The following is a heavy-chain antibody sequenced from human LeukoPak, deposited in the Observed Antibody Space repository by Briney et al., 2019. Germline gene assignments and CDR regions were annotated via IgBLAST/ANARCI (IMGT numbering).Heavy chain of an antibody. D-gene: IGHD5-18*01. CDR2: IYHSGST. CDR1: GGSISSGGYS. CDR3: AREEDNTAMDY. V-gene: IGHV4-30-2*01. Sequence: SETLSLTCAVSGGSISSGGYSWSWIRQPPGKGLEWIGYIYHSGSTYYNPSLKSRVTISVDRSKNQFSLKLSSVTAADTAVYYCAREEDNTAMDYWGQGTLVTVSS. J-gene: IGHJ4*02.